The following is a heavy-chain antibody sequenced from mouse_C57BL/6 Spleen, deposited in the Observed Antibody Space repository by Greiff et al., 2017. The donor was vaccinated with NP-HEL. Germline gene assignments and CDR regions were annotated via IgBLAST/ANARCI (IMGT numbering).Heavy chain of an antibody. Sequence: QVQLQQSDAELVKPGASVKISCTVSGYTFTDHTIHWMQQRPEKGLEWIGYIYPRDGSTKYNEKFKGKATLTADKSSSTAYMQLNSQTSEDSAAEFCASSGTTVVAPFDYWGQGTTLTVAS. V-gene: IGHV1-78*01. CDR1: GYTFTDHT. CDR3: ASSGTTVVAPFDY. J-gene: IGHJ2*01. D-gene: IGHD1-1*01. CDR2: IYPRDGST.